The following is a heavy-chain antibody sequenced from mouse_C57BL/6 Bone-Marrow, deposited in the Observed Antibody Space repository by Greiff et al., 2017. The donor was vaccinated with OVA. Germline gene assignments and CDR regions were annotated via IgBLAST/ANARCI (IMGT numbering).Heavy chain of an antibody. CDR3: AREDGSSYGFAY. J-gene: IGHJ3*01. CDR1: GYTFTSYW. D-gene: IGHD1-1*01. V-gene: IGHV1-69*01. Sequence: QVQLQQPGAELVMPGASVKLSCKASGYTFTSYWMHWVKQRPGQGLAWIGEIDPSASYTNYNQQFKGKSTLTVAKSSSTAYMQLSSLTSEDSAVYYCAREDGSSYGFAYWGQGTLVTVSA. CDR2: IDPSASYT.